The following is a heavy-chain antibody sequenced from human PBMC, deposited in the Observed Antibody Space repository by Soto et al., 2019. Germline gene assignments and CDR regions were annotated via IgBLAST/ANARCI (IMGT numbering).Heavy chain of an antibody. J-gene: IGHJ4*02. CDR2: VSGNGGST. CDR1: GFTLSNFG. V-gene: IGHV3-23*01. Sequence: EGQVLESGGGLVQPGGSLRLTCVASGFTLSNFGMSWVRQAPGKGLEWVSFVSGNGGSTYYIDSVKGRFTISRDSSTNTVRLQMNSLRAEDTAVYYCATSNYGERDWVQGALVTVSS. CDR3: ATSNYGERD. D-gene: IGHD4-17*01.